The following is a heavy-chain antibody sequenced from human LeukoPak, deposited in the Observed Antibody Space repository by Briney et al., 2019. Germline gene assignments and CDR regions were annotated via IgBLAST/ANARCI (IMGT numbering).Heavy chain of an antibody. J-gene: IGHJ4*02. Sequence: ASVKVSCKASGYTFTGYYMHWVRQAPGQGLEWMGWINPKSGATNSAQKFQGRVTMTRDTSISTACMELNRLRSDDTAVYYCAKTSGYYASGSYYNWGQGTLVTVSS. CDR2: INPKSGAT. CDR1: GYTFTGYY. CDR3: AKTSGYYASGSYYN. D-gene: IGHD3-10*01. V-gene: IGHV1-2*02.